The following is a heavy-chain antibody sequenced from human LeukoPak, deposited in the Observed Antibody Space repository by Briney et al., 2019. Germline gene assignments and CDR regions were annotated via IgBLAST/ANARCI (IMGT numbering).Heavy chain of an antibody. V-gene: IGHV4-39*07. CDR3: ARRVGGRLIVGVDY. D-gene: IGHD1-26*01. CDR2: IYYSGST. CDR1: GGSISSSSYY. J-gene: IGHJ4*02. Sequence: SETLSLTCTVSGGSISSSSYYWGWIRQPSGKGLEWIGSIYYSGSTYYNPSLKSRVTISVDTSKNQFSLKLSSVTAADTAVYYCARRVGGRLIVGVDYWGQGTLVTVSS.